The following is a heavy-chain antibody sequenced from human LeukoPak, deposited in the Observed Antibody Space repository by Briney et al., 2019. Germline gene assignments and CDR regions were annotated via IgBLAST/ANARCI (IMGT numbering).Heavy chain of an antibody. V-gene: IGHV3-23*01. D-gene: IGHD1-26*01. Sequence: GGSLRLSCVASGSTFSSCAMSWVRQAPGKGLEWVSIISTSGDTTYYADSVKGRFTISRDNSKNTLYLQMNSLRAEDTALYYCVKHPSVGNFDYWGRGTLVTVSS. CDR1: GSTFSSCA. CDR2: ISTSGDTT. J-gene: IGHJ4*02. CDR3: VKHPSVGNFDY.